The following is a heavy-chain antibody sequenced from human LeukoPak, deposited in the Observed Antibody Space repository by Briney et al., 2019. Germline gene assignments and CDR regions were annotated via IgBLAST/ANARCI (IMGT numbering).Heavy chain of an antibody. Sequence: SVKVSCKASGGTFSSYAISWVRQSPGQGLEWMGGIIPIFGTANYAQKFQGRVTITADESTSTAYMELSSLRSEDTAVYYCARDLGSGGVFDYWGQGTLVTVSS. CDR3: ARDLGSGGVFDY. D-gene: IGHD3-10*01. V-gene: IGHV1-69*01. CDR1: GGTFSSYA. J-gene: IGHJ4*02. CDR2: IIPIFGTA.